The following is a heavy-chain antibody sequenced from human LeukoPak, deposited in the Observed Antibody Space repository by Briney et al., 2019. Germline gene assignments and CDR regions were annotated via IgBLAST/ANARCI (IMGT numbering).Heavy chain of an antibody. Sequence: PGGSLRLSCAASGFTFSSYAMHWVRQAPGKGLEWVAVISYDGSNKYYADSVKGRFTISRDNSKNTLYLQMNSLRAEDTAVYYCVREAYDDFWSGSWRYYYYMDVWGKGITVTVSS. J-gene: IGHJ6*03. CDR1: GFTFSSYA. D-gene: IGHD3-3*01. CDR3: VREAYDDFWSGSWRYYYYMDV. V-gene: IGHV3-30*04. CDR2: ISYDGSNK.